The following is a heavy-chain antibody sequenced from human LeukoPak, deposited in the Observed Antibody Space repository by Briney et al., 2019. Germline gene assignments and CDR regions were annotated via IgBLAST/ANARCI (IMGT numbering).Heavy chain of an antibody. Sequence: GGSLRLSCAASGFTFSTYAMSWVRQAPGKGLEWVSGITNTGGVTLYADSVKGRLTVSRDNSRNTLYLHMNSLRADDTAVYYCAKGMAGAPKVLDYWGQGTLVTVSS. V-gene: IGHV3-23*05. CDR1: GFTFSTYA. D-gene: IGHD5-24*01. CDR3: AKGMAGAPKVLDY. CDR2: ITNTGGVT. J-gene: IGHJ4*02.